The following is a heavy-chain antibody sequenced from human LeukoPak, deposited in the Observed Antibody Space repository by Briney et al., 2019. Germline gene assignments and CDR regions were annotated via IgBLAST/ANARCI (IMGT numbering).Heavy chain of an antibody. V-gene: IGHV3-23*01. J-gene: IGHJ6*03. CDR1: GFTFKNYV. CDR2: ISSNGDST. Sequence: QAGGSLRLSCAASGFTFKNYVMDWVRQASGKGLDWVSAISSNGDSTYYADSVKGRFTISRDNSKNTLYLQMNSLRAEDTAVYYCTLPYSNCSSTSCYNDYYYYYMDVWGKGTTVTVSS. CDR3: TLPYSNCSSTSCYNDYYYYYMDV. D-gene: IGHD2-2*02.